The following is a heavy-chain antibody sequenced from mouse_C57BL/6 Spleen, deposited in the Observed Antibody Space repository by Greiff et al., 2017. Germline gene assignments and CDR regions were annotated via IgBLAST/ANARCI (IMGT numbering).Heavy chain of an antibody. CDR1: GYAFSSYW. V-gene: IGHV1-80*01. Sequence: VQLQQSGAELVKPGASVKISCKASGYAFSSYWMNWVKQRPGKGLEWIGQIYPGDGDTNYNGKFKGKATLTADKSSSTAYMQLSSLTSEDSAVYFCARSPRGYYAMDYWGQGTSVTVSS. J-gene: IGHJ4*01. CDR2: IYPGDGDT. D-gene: IGHD3-3*01. CDR3: ARSPRGYYAMDY.